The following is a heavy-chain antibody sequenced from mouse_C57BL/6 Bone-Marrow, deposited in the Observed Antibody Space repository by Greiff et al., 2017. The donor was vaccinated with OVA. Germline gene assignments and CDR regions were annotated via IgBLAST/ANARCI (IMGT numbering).Heavy chain of an antibody. CDR3: ARDETGRGDY. V-gene: IGHV1-58*01. CDR1: GYTFTSYG. CDR2: IYLGNGYT. D-gene: IGHD4-1*01. J-gene: IGHJ4*01. Sequence: VQLHQSGAELVRPGSSVKMSCKTSGYTFTSYGLNWVKQRPGQGLDWIGYIYLGNGYTEYNEKFKGKATLTSDTSSSTAYMQLSSLTSEDSAIDFCARDETGRGDYWGQGTSVTVSS.